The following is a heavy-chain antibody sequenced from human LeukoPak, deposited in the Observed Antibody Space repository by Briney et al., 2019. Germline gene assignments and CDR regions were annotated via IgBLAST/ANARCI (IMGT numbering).Heavy chain of an antibody. CDR2: IKSDGSST. Sequence: GGSLRLSCAASGFTFSSYWMHWVRQAPGKGLVWVSRIKSDGSSTSYADSVKGRFTISRDNAKNTLYLQMNSLRAEDTAVYFCARATWDPNYYYYIDVWGKGTTVTISS. D-gene: IGHD1-26*01. V-gene: IGHV3-74*01. CDR1: GFTFSSYW. J-gene: IGHJ6*03. CDR3: ARATWDPNYYYYIDV.